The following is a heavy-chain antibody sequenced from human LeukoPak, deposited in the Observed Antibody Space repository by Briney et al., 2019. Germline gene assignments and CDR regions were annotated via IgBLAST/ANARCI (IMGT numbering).Heavy chain of an antibody. CDR1: GGTFSSYA. Sequence: ASVKVSCKASGGTFSSYAISWVRQAPGQGLEWMGGIIPIFGTANYAQKFQGRVTITTDESTSTAYMELSSLRSEDTAVYYCARGIGSSGGEYYFDYWGQGTLVTVSS. J-gene: IGHJ4*02. CDR3: ARGIGSSGGEYYFDY. D-gene: IGHD6-25*01. V-gene: IGHV1-69*05. CDR2: IIPIFGTA.